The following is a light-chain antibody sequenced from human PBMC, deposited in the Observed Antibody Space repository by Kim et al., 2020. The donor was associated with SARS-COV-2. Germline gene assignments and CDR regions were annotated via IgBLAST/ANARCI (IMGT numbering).Light chain of an antibody. CDR3: CSYAGSYTLV. CDR1: SNYIGGYNS. CDR2: DVR. V-gene: IGLV2-11*01. Sequence: GQPVTNPCTGPSNYIGGYNSVSWFQQHPGKAPKLMIYDVRQRPSGVPDRFSGSKSGNTASLTISGLQAEDEADYYCCSYAGSYTLVFGGGTQLTVL. J-gene: IGLJ3*02.